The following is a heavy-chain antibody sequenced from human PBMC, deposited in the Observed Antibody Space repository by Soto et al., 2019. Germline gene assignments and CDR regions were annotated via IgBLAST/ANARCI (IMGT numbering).Heavy chain of an antibody. CDR2: IYPGDSDT. V-gene: IGHV5-51*01. Sequence: ESLKLSGTGSGYSFTRYFIGWVRQMPGKGLEWMGIIYPGDSDTRYSPSFQGQVTISADKSISTAYLQWSSLKASDTAMYYCVASGYNWNPRYWGQGTLVTVSS. D-gene: IGHD1-20*01. CDR1: GYSFTRYF. J-gene: IGHJ4*02. CDR3: VASGYNWNPRY.